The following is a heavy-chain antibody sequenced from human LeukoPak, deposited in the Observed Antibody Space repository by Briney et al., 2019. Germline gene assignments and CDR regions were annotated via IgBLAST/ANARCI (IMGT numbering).Heavy chain of an antibody. Sequence: GESRKISGKGTGYIMSSYWIGWGRQMPGKGLEWMGRIYPGDSDTRYNPSFQGQVTISADKSISTAYLQWSSLKASDTAMYYCARLGYCSGAGCYGGDYWGQGTLVTVSS. D-gene: IGHD2-15*01. CDR3: ARLGYCSGAGCYGGDY. V-gene: IGHV5-51*01. CDR1: GYIMSSYW. J-gene: IGHJ4*02. CDR2: IYPGDSDT.